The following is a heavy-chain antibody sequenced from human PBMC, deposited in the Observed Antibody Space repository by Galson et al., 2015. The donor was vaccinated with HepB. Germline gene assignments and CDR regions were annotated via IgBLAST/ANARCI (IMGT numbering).Heavy chain of an antibody. D-gene: IGHD6-13*01. J-gene: IGHJ4*02. Sequence: LSLTCTVSGGSISSYYWSWIRQPPGKGLEWIGYIYYSGSTNYNPSLKSRVTISVDTSKNQFSLKLSSVTAADTAVYYCARHSVRSSSWYGGFDYWGQGTLVTVSS. CDR2: IYYSGST. V-gene: IGHV4-59*08. CDR3: ARHSVRSSSWYGGFDY. CDR1: GGSISSYY.